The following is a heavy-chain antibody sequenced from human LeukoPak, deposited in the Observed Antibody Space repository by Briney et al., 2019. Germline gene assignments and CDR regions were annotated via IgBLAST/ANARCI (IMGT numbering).Heavy chain of an antibody. D-gene: IGHD2-2*01. J-gene: IGHJ4*02. V-gene: IGHV3-48*01. CDR3: ARSGNGIVVVPAATNY. CDR2: ISSSSSTI. CDR1: GFTFSSYS. Sequence: PGGSLRLSCAASGFTFSSYSTKWVRQAPGKGLEWVSYISSSSSTIYYADSVKGRFTISRDNSKNSLYLQMNSLRAEDTAVYYCARSGNGIVVVPAATNYWSQGTLVTVSS.